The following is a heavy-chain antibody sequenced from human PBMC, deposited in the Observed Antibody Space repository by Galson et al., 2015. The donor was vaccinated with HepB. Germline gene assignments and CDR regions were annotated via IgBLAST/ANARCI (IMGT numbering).Heavy chain of an antibody. CDR2: ISPHNRNT. J-gene: IGHJ5*02. CDR3: ARGALVVAVGATQNNWFDP. D-gene: IGHD2-15*01. CDR1: GYTFSRYS. Sequence: SVKVSCKASGYTFSRYSITWVRQAPGQGLEWVGWISPHNRNTDYAQNFQGRVSMTTDKSTSTAYMELRSLRSDDTAVYYCARGALVVAVGATQNNWFDPWGRGTLVTVSS. V-gene: IGHV1-18*01.